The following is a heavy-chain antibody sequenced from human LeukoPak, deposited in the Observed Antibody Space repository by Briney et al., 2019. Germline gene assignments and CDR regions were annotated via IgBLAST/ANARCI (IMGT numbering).Heavy chain of an antibody. CDR1: GGTFSNYA. CDR3: ARGWDYDSGGRPTAYVY. CDR2: IIPIFGAA. D-gene: IGHD3-22*01. J-gene: IGHJ4*02. V-gene: IGHV1-69*06. Sequence: SVKVSCKASGGTFSNYAINWVRQAPGQGLEWMGGIIPIFGAANYAQKFQGRVTITADKSTSTVYMELNSLKSEDTAVYYCARGWDYDSGGRPTAYVYWGQGTLVTVSS.